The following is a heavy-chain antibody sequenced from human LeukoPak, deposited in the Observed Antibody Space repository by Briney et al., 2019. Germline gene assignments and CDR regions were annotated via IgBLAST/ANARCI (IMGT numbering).Heavy chain of an antibody. D-gene: IGHD3-16*01. CDR3: AGVSVWGAFDY. V-gene: IGHV3-53*01. CDR1: GFTFSNNY. Sequence: GGSLRLSCAASGFTFSNNYMSWVRQAPGKGLEWVSVIYSGGSTYYADSVKGRFTISRDNAKNTLYLQMNSLRAEDTAVYYCAGVSVWGAFDYGGQGPLSPASS. CDR2: IYSGGST. J-gene: IGHJ4*02.